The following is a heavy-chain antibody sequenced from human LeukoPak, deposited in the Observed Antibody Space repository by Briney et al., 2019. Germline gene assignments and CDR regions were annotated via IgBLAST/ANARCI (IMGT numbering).Heavy chain of an antibody. CDR1: GFTFSSYG. V-gene: IGHV3-33*01. CDR3: ARDLSWNYGDY. CDR2: IWYDGSNK. D-gene: IGHD1-7*01. J-gene: IGHJ4*02. Sequence: GGSLRLSCAASGFTFSSYGMHWVRQAPGKGLEWVAVIWYDGSNKYYADSVKGRFTISRDNAKNTVYLQMNSLRAEDTAVYYCARDLSWNYGDYWGQGTLVTVSS.